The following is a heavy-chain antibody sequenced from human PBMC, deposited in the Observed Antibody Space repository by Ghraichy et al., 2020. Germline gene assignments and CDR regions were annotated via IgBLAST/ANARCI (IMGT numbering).Heavy chain of an antibody. J-gene: IGHJ6*02. Sequence: GESLNISCKASDPNFAINWIGWVRQVPGKGLEWMGVIYPDDSDSRYTPSFQGQVTISADKSANTAYPQWRSLKASDSATYYCARQSKLYGLDVWGQGTTVTVSS. V-gene: IGHV5-51*01. CDR3: ARQSKLYGLDV. CDR1: DPNFAINW. CDR2: IYPDDSDS.